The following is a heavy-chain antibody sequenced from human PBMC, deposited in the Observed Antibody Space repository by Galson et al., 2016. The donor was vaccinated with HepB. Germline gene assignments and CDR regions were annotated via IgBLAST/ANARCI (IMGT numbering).Heavy chain of an antibody. Sequence: PALVKPTQTLTLTCTFSGFSLSTNGVGVGWIRQPPGKALEWLALIYWDDDKRYSPSLKSRLTIPKDTSKNQVVLTMTNMDPVDTATYYCTPRRGELRYFDWLSTWFDPWGQGSVVTVSS. J-gene: IGHJ5*02. CDR1: GFSLSTNGVG. CDR3: TPRRGELRYFDWLSTWFDP. V-gene: IGHV2-5*02. CDR2: IYWDDDK. D-gene: IGHD3-9*01.